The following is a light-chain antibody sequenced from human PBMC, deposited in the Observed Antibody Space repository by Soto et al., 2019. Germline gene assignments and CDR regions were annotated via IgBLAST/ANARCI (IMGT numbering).Light chain of an antibody. CDR1: QSISTH. J-gene: IGKJ5*01. CDR3: QQSYSTPIT. V-gene: IGKV1-39*01. CDR2: AAS. Sequence: DIQMTQSPSDMSASVGDRVTITCRASQSISTHLNWYQQKPGKAPKLLIYAASSLQSGVPSRFSGGGSGKDFTLTISSLHTEDLATYYCQQSYSTPITFGQGTDWRL.